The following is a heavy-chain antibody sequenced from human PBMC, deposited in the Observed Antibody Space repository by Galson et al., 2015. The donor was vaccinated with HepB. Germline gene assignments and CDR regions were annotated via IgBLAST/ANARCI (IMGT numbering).Heavy chain of an antibody. CDR1: GFTFSSYW. V-gene: IGHV3-74*01. CDR3: ARDVGGSSDY. CDR2: INKAGSST. Sequence: SLRLSCAASGFTFSSYWMHWVRQAPGKGLVWVSHINKAGSSTTYADSVKGRFTIFRDNAKNTLYLQMNSLGAEDTAVYYCARDVGGSSDYWGQGTLVTV. J-gene: IGHJ4*02. D-gene: IGHD4-23*01.